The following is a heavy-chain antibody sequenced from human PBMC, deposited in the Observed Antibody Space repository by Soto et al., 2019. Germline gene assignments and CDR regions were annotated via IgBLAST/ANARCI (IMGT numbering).Heavy chain of an antibody. CDR1: GFTFTNYA. CDR2: ISGSGGST. CDR3: EKDEGCGSSRCHFDY. D-gene: IGHD2-2*01. Sequence: EVQLLESGGGLVQPGGSLRLSCAASGFTFTNYAMSWVRQAPGKGLEWVSAISGSGGSTYYADSVKGRFTISRDNSMNTVYLQMNRLRVEDTAVYYCEKDEGCGSSRCHFDYWGQGTLVTVSS. J-gene: IGHJ4*02. V-gene: IGHV3-23*01.